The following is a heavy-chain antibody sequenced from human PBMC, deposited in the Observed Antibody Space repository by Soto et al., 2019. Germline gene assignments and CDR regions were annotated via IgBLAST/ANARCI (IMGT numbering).Heavy chain of an antibody. CDR2: IYYSGST. J-gene: IGHJ5*02. CDR3: ARTSYDSSGTAADP. CDR1: GGSISSGGYY. Sequence: QVQLQESGPGLVKPSQTLSLTCTVSGGSISSGGYYWSWIRQHPGKGLEWIGYIYYSGSTYYNPALRSRVTISVDTSKNQCSLKPSSVTAADTAVYYCARTSYDSSGTAADPWGQGTLVTVSS. V-gene: IGHV4-31*03. D-gene: IGHD3-22*01.